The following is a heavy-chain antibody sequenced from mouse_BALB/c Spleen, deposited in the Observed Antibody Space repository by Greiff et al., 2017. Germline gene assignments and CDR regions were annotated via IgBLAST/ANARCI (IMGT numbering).Heavy chain of an antibody. CDR3: ARSLYYDGRGAMDY. D-gene: IGHD1-1*01. V-gene: IGHV5-4*02. CDR2: ISDGGSYT. Sequence: EVKVVESGGGLVKPGGSLKLSCAASGFTFSDYYMYWVRQTPEKRLEWVATISDGGSYTYYPDSVKGRFTISRDNAKNNLYLQMSSLKSEDTAMYYCARSLYYDGRGAMDYWGQGTSVTVSS. J-gene: IGHJ4*01. CDR1: GFTFSDYY.